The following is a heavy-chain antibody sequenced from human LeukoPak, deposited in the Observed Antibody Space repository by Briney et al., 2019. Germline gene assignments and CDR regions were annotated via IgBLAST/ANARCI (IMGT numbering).Heavy chain of an antibody. Sequence: SETLSLTCAVYCVSFSGYYWSWIRQPPGKGLEWIGEINHSGSTNYNPSLKSRVTISVDTSKNQFSLKLSSVTAADTAVYYCARGFVRFVEDRHYYYYYGMDVWGQGTTVTVSS. CDR3: ARGFVRFVEDRHYYYYYGMDV. D-gene: IGHD3-3*01. CDR1: CVSFSGYY. CDR2: INHSGST. J-gene: IGHJ6*02. V-gene: IGHV4-34*01.